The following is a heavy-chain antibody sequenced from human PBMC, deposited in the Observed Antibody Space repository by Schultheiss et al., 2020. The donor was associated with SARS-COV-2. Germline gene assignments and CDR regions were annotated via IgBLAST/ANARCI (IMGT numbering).Heavy chain of an antibody. V-gene: IGHV4-34*01. CDR3: ARGRYSGGEDPFDY. D-gene: IGHD5-12*01. CDR1: GGSFSGYY. Sequence: SETLSLTCAVYGGSFSGYYWSWIRQPPGKGLEWIGEINQSGGTNYNPSLKSRVKISVDTSKTQFSLNLRSVTAADTAVYYCARGRYSGGEDPFDYWGQGTLVTVSS. J-gene: IGHJ4*02. CDR2: INQSGGT.